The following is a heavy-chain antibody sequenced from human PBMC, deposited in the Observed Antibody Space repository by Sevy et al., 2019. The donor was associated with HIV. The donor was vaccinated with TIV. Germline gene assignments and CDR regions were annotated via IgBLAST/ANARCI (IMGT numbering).Heavy chain of an antibody. D-gene: IGHD6-6*01. CDR1: GFTFSSYA. V-gene: IGHV3-23*01. J-gene: IGHJ5*02. CDR2: ISGSGGST. Sequence: GGSLRLSCAASGFTFSSYAMSWVRQAPGKGLEWVSAISGSGGSTYYADSVKGRFTISRDNSKNTLYLQMSSLRAEDTAVYYCVKGSSSSFFDFWFDPWGQGTLVTVSS. CDR3: VKGSSSSFFDFWFDP.